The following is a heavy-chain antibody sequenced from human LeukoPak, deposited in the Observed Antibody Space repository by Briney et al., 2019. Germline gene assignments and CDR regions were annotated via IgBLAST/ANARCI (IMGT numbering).Heavy chain of an antibody. CDR2: IYYSGST. CDR1: GGSISSYY. Sequence: SETLSLTCTVSGGSISSYYWSWIRQPPGKGLEWIGYIYYSGSTNYNPSLKGRVTISVDTSKNQFSLKLSSVTAADTAVYYCASSDYDSSGYDYWGQGTLVTVSS. CDR3: ASSDYDSSGYDY. V-gene: IGHV4-59*01. D-gene: IGHD3-22*01. J-gene: IGHJ4*02.